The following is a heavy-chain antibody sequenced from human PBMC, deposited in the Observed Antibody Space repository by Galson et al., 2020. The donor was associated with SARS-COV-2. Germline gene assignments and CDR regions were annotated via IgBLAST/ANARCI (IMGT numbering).Heavy chain of an antibody. CDR1: GSTFSSYW. CDR3: ARVGSSWSEDY. V-gene: IGHV3-74*01. J-gene: IGHJ4*02. CDR2: INSDGSGT. D-gene: IGHD6-13*01. Sequence: GGSLRLSCVASGSTFSSYWMHWVRQAPGKGLVWVSRINSDGSGTTYADSVKGRFTITRDNAKNTLYLQMNSLRAEDTAVYYCARVGSSWSEDYWGQGTLVTVSS.